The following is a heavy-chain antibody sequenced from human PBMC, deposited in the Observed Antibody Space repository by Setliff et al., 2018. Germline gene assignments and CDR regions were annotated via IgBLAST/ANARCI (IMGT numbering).Heavy chain of an antibody. CDR3: ARAGKAADGRKGVFEF. J-gene: IGHJ4*01. CDR1: AHIFKSYG. Sequence: ASVKVSCKASAHIFKSYGISWVRQAPGQGLEWVGWISSYNDVTSYAQRFQGRVTLTTDTSTSAAYMELRTLRSDDTAVYYCARAGKAADGRKGVFEFWGQGTLVTVSS. D-gene: IGHD3-10*01. CDR2: ISSYNDVT. V-gene: IGHV1-18*01.